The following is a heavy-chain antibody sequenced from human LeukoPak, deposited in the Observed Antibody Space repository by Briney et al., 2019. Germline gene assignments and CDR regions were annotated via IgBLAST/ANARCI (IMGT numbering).Heavy chain of an antibody. J-gene: IGHJ6*03. CDR2: IIPILGIA. D-gene: IGHD2-2*01. Sequence: GSSVKVSCKASGGIFSSYTISWVRQAPGQGLEWMGRIIPILGIANYAQKFQGRVTITADKSTSTAYMELSSLRSEDTAVYYCARDGAVPAAIGQYYYYMDVWGKGTTVTVSS. CDR3: ARDGAVPAAIGQYYYYMDV. CDR1: GGIFSSYT. V-gene: IGHV1-69*04.